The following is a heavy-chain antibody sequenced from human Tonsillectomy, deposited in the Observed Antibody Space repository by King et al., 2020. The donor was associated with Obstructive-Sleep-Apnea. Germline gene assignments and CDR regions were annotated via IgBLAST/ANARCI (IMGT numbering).Heavy chain of an antibody. Sequence: QLVPSGAEVKKPGESLKISCKGSGYSFTSYWIGWVRQMPGKGLEWMGIIYPGDSDTRYSPSFQGQVTISADKSISTAYLQWSSLKASDTAMYYCARLPTTVTNQRNYYYGMDVWGQGTTVTVSS. CDR3: ARLPTTVTNQRNYYYGMDV. V-gene: IGHV5-51*01. CDR1: GYSFTSYW. D-gene: IGHD4-17*01. CDR2: IYPGDSDT. J-gene: IGHJ6*02.